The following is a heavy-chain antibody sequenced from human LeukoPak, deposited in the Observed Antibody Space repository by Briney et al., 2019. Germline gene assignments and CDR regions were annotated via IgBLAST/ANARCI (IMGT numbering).Heavy chain of an antibody. J-gene: IGHJ5*02. D-gene: IGHD3-10*01. CDR3: ANGIYGSGVFDP. CDR1: GFTFSSYN. CDR2: ISGSGGST. Sequence: GGSLRLSCAASGFTFSSYNMNWVRQAPGKGLEWVSAISGSGGSTYYADSVKGRFTISRDNSKNTLYLQMNSLRAEDTAVYYCANGIYGSGVFDPWGQGTLVTVSS. V-gene: IGHV3-23*01.